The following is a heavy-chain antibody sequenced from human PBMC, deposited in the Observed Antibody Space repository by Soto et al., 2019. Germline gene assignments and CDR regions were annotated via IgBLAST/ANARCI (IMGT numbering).Heavy chain of an antibody. CDR3: ARSGDKGFWSFFDI. J-gene: IGHJ3*02. D-gene: IGHD3-3*01. Sequence: GGSLRLSCAASGFTFSSYGMHWVRQAPGKGLEWVAVIWYDGSNKYYADSVKGRFTISRDNSKNTLYLQMNSLRAEDTAVYYCARSGDKGFWSFFDIWGQGTMVTVSS. CDR2: IWYDGSNK. V-gene: IGHV3-33*01. CDR1: GFTFSSYG.